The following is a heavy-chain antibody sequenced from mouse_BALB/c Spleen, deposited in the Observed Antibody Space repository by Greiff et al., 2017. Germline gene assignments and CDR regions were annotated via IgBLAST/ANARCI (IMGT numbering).Heavy chain of an antibody. CDR2: IYPGNSDT. CDR1: GYTFTSYW. V-gene: IGHV1-5*01. CDR3: TRRHSNYRVYFDY. J-gene: IGHJ2*01. Sequence: EVQLQQSGTVLARPGASVKLSCKASGYTFTSYWMHWVKQRPGQGLEWIGAIYPGNSDTSYNPKFKGKAKLTAVTSTSTAYMELSSLTNEDSAVYYYTRRHSNYRVYFDYWGQGTTLTVSS. D-gene: IGHD2-5*01.